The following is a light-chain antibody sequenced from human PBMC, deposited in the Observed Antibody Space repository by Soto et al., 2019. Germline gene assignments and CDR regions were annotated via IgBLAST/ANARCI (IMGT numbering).Light chain of an antibody. V-gene: IGKV3-11*01. CDR2: DAS. J-gene: IGKJ4*01. CDR3: QQRSDWPLT. Sequence: EILLTQSPATLSLSPGERATLSCRASQNVRSYVAWYQQKPGQAPRVLMYDASNRATGIPARFSGSGSGTDFTLTISSLEPEDFAVYYCQQRSDWPLTFGGGTKVEIK. CDR1: QNVRSY.